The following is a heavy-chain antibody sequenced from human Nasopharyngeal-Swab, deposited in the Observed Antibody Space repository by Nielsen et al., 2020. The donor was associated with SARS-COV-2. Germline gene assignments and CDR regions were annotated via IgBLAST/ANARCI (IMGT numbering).Heavy chain of an antibody. CDR3: TTDLGGYNVDY. CDR2: IKSKVDGETT. J-gene: IGHJ4*02. D-gene: IGHD5-24*01. CDR1: GFTFTDIW. V-gene: IGHV3-15*01. Sequence: GESLKISCAASGFTFTDIWMSWVRQAPGKGLEWIGRIKSKVDGETTDYGAPVKGRFTISRDDSKKILYLQMSSLKSDGTGVYYCTTDLGGYNVDYWGQGVLVTVSA.